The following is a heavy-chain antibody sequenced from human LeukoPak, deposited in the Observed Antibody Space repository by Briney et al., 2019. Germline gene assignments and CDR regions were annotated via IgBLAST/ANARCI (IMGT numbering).Heavy chain of an antibody. J-gene: IGHJ4*02. CDR2: IYHSGST. V-gene: IGHV4-30-2*01. Sequence: SETLSLTCAVSGGSISSDNYSWSWIRQPPGKGLELIGYIYHSGSTYYTPSLKSRVTISLDRSKNQFSLKLSSVTAADTAVYYCARVPYYDILTGPPHPLYYFDYWGQGTLVTVSS. CDR1: GGSISSDNYS. D-gene: IGHD3-9*01. CDR3: ARVPYYDILTGPPHPLYYFDY.